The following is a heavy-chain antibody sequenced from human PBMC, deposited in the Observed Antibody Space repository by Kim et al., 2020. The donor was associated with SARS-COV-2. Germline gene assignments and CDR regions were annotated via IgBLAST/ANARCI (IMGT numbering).Heavy chain of an antibody. CDR2: ISGSGGST. CDR1: GFTFSSYA. Sequence: GGSLRLSCAASGFTFSSYAMSWVRQAPGKGLEWVSAISGSGGSTYYADSVKGRFTISRDNSKNTLYLQMNSLRAEDTAVYYCAPTRAEVVPAAKPGSWFDPWGQGTLVTVSS. J-gene: IGHJ5*02. D-gene: IGHD2-2*01. V-gene: IGHV3-23*01. CDR3: APTRAEVVPAAKPGSWFDP.